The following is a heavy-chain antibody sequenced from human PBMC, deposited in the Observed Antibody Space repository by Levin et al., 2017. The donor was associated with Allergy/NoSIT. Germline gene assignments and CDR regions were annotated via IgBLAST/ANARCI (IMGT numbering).Heavy chain of an antibody. D-gene: IGHD7-27*01. CDR3: AHKKRTGADPHFYWYFDL. V-gene: IGHV2-5*02. J-gene: IGHJ2*01. CDR1: GFSLSTSGVA. CDR2: IYWDDDK. Sequence: SGPTLVKPTQTLTLTCTFSGFSLSTSGVAVGWIRQPPGKALEWLALIYWDDDKRYSPSLESRLTITKDTSKNQVVLTMTNMDPVDTATYYCAHKKRTGADPHFYWYFDLWGRGTLVTVSS.